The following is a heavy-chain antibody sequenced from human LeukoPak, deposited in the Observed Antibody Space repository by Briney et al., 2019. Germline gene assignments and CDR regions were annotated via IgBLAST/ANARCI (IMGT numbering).Heavy chain of an antibody. CDR1: GFTFSDYA. J-gene: IGHJ4*02. D-gene: IGHD4-23*01. Sequence: PGGSLRLSCAASGFTFSDYAMNWVRQAPGKGLEWVSAISGSGGSTYYADSVKGRFTISRDNSKNTLYLQMNSLRAEDTAVYYCAKRDYGGNPKAYYFDYWGQGTLVTVSS. V-gene: IGHV3-23*01. CDR3: AKRDYGGNPKAYYFDY. CDR2: ISGSGGST.